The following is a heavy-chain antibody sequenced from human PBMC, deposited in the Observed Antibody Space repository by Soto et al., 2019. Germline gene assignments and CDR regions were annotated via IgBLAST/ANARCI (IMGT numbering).Heavy chain of an antibody. J-gene: IGHJ4*02. CDR1: GFTFDDYT. V-gene: IGHV3-43*01. Sequence: GGSLRLSCAASGFTFDDYTMHWVRQAPGKGLEWVSLISWDGGSTYYADSVKGRFTISRDNSKNSLYLQMNSLRTEDTALYYCAKDIAYGGNSGYQFDYWGQGTLVTVSS. CDR3: AKDIAYGGNSGYQFDY. D-gene: IGHD4-17*01. CDR2: ISWDGGST.